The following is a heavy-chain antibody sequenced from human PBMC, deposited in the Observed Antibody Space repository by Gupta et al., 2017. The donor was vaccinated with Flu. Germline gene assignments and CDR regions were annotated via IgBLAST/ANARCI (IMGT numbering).Heavy chain of an antibody. CDR3: ARGGIVATLGPHQQPPERN. CDR2: INPNSGGT. J-gene: IGHJ4*02. V-gene: IGHV1-2*04. CDR1: GYTFTGYN. D-gene: IGHD5-12*01. Sequence: QVQLVQSGAEVKKPGASVTVSGKASGYTFTGYNMHWVRQAPGQGLEWMGWINPNSGGTNYAQKFQGWVTMTRDTSISTAYMELSRLRSDDTAVYYCARGGIVATLGPHQQPPERNWGQGTLVTVSS.